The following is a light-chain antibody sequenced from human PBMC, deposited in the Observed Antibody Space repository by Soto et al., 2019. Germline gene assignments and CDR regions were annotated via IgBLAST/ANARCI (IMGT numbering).Light chain of an antibody. CDR3: QQLYTYPLT. J-gene: IGKJ4*02. Sequence: QLTQSPSSLSSSLGGSVTITCRASQDIAIYLAWYQQKTGEAPKLLIYAESTLHGGVPSRFSGSGSGTELNLTISRLQPEDFATYYCQQLYTYPLTCGGGTKVDIK. CDR1: QDIAIY. CDR2: AES. V-gene: IGKV1-9*01.